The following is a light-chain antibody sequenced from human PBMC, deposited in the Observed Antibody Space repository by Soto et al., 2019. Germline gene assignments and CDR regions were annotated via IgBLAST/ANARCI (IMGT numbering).Light chain of an antibody. CDR1: NSNIGSNV. V-gene: IGLV1-44*01. Sequence: QSVLTQPPSASGTPGQRVTISCSGSNSNIGSNVVNWYQQFPGTAPKLLVYNSSQRPSGVPDRFSGSKSGTSASLAISGLLSEDEADYSCAAWDDSLNAVIFGGGTKVTVL. J-gene: IGLJ2*01. CDR2: NSS. CDR3: AAWDDSLNAVI.